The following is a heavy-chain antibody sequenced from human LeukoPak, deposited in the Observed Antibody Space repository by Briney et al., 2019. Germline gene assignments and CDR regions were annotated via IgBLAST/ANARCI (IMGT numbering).Heavy chain of an antibody. Sequence: ASVKVSCTASGYTFTGYYMHWVRQAPGQGLEWMGWINPHSGDTNFAQKFQGRVTMTRDTSISTAYMELSRLTSDDTAVYYCARDADFYWFDPWGQGTLVTVSS. CDR2: INPHSGDT. CDR3: ARDADFYWFDP. J-gene: IGHJ5*02. CDR1: GYTFTGYY. D-gene: IGHD3-3*01. V-gene: IGHV1-2*02.